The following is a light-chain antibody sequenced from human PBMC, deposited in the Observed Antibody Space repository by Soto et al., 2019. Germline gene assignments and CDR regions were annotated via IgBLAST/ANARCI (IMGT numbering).Light chain of an antibody. CDR3: QQRSNWPIT. V-gene: IGKV3-11*01. J-gene: IGKJ5*01. CDR1: QSVSSY. Sequence: EIVLTQSPATLSLSPGERATLSCRASQSVSSYLAWYQQKPGQAPRLLIDDASNRATGIPARFRGSGSGTDFTLTISSLEPEDFAVYYCQQRSNWPITVGQGTRLESK. CDR2: DAS.